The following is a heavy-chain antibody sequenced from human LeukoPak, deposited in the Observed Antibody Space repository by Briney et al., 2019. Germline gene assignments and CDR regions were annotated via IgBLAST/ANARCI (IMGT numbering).Heavy chain of an antibody. V-gene: IGHV1-2*02. J-gene: IGHJ5*02. D-gene: IGHD2-2*01. CDR1: GYTFTGYN. CDR3: ARGDCSTISCPFDP. Sequence: ASVKVSCKASGYTFTGYNIHWVRQAPGQGLEWMGWISPNSGGTKYAQNFQGRVTMTRDASISTAYMELNRLRSDDTAVYYCARGDCSTISCPFDPWGQGTLVTVSS. CDR2: ISPNSGGT.